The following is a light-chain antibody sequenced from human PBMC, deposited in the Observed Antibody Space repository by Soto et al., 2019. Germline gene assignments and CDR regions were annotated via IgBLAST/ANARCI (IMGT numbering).Light chain of an antibody. CDR1: SGHSSYA. CDR2: LNSDGSH. CDR3: QTGGTGIR. J-gene: IGLJ2*01. Sequence: QLVLTQSPSASASLGASVKLTCTLRSGHSSYAIAWHQQQPEKGPRYLMKLNSDGSHSKGDGIPDRFSGSSSGAERYLTISSLQSEDEADYYCQTGGTGIRFGGGTKLTVL. V-gene: IGLV4-69*01.